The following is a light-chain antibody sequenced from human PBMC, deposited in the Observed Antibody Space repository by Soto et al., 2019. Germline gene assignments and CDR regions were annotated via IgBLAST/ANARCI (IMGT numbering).Light chain of an antibody. CDR3: QQYNNWPRM. CDR1: QSVSSN. CDR2: GAS. Sequence: EIGRTQSPATLSVSPGERATLSCRASQSVSSNLAWYQQKPGQAPRLLIYGASTRATGIPARFSGSGSGTEFTLTISSLQSEDFAVYYCQQYNNWPRMFGQGTKVDIK. V-gene: IGKV3-15*01. J-gene: IGKJ1*01.